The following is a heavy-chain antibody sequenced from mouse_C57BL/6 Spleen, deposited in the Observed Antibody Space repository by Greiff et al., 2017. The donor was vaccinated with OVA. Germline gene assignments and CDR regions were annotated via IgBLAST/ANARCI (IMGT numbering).Heavy chain of an antibody. J-gene: IGHJ3*01. CDR1: GYTFTSYW. V-gene: IGHV1-53*01. CDR3: ARDDGYYGGLAY. D-gene: IGHD2-3*01. CDR2: INPSNGGT. Sequence: QVQLQQPGTELVQPGASVKLSCKASGYTFTSYWMHWVQQRPGQGLAWIGNINPSNGGTNYNEKFKSKATLTVDKSSSTAYLQLSSLTSEDSAVYDCARDDGYYGGLAYWGQGTLVTVSA.